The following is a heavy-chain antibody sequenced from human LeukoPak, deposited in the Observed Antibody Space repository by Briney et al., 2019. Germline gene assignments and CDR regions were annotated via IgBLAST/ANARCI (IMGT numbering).Heavy chain of an antibody. CDR2: ISSSSSYI. CDR1: GFTFSSYS. V-gene: IGHV3-21*01. CDR3: ARVKEASAFDI. J-gene: IGHJ3*02. Sequence: GGSLRLSCAASGFTFSSYSMSWVRQAPGKGLEWVSSISSSSSYIYQADSVKGRFTISRDNAKNSLYLQMNSLRAEDTAVYYCARVKEASAFDIWGQGAMVTVSS. D-gene: IGHD5-12*01.